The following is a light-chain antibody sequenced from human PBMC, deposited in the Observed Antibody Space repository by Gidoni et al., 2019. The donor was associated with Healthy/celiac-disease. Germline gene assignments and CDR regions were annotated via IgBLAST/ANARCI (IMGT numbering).Light chain of an antibody. Sequence: AIQLTQSRSSLSPSVGDRVTITCRARQGISSALAWYQQKPGKAPTLLIYDASSLESGVPSRFSGSGSGTDFTLTISRLQPEDFATYYCQQFNSYLMYTFGPGTKLEIK. CDR3: QQFNSYLMYT. V-gene: IGKV1-13*02. J-gene: IGKJ2*01. CDR2: DAS. CDR1: QGISSA.